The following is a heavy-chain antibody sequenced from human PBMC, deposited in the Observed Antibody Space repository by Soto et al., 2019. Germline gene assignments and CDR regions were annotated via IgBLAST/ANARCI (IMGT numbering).Heavy chain of an antibody. J-gene: IGHJ1*01. V-gene: IGHV3-30-3*01. Sequence: QVQLVESGGGVVQPGRSLRLSCVVSGFTFSSYDMHWVRQAPGKGLEWVAVISYDGSNKYYADSVKGRFTISRDDSKNSLYLQMNSLRDEDTAVYYCARGLGETIFGVVKTQMNGEGLWYWGQGSLVTVSS. D-gene: IGHD3-3*01. CDR2: ISYDGSNK. CDR3: ARGLGETIFGVVKTQMNGEGLWY. CDR1: GFTFSSYD.